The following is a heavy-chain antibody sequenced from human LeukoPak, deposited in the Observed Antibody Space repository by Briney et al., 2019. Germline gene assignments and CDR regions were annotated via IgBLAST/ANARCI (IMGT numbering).Heavy chain of an antibody. CDR2: ISYDGSNK. D-gene: IGHD5-12*01. Sequence: GGSLRLSCAASGFTFSSYAMHWVRQAPGKGLEWVAVISYDGSNKYYADSVKGGFTISRDNSKNTLYLQMNSLRAEDTAVYYCAREGGVDIVATPGTYYYYYMDVWGKGTTVTVSS. CDR1: GFTFSSYA. CDR3: AREGGVDIVATPGTYYYYYMDV. J-gene: IGHJ6*03. V-gene: IGHV3-30*01.